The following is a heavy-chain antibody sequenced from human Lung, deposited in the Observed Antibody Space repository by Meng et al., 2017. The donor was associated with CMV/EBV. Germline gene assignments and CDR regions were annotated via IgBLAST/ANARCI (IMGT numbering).Heavy chain of an antibody. CDR3: ARDAVRYCSSTSCYGPPKQQLVEYAY. CDR1: GFTFSSYS. J-gene: IGHJ4*02. V-gene: IGHV3-21*01. D-gene: IGHD2-2*01. Sequence: GGSLRLSCAASGFTFSSYSMNWVRQAPGKGLEWVSSISSSSSYIYYADSVKGRFTISRDNAKNSLYLQMNSLRAEDTAVYYCARDAVRYCSSTSCYGPPKQQLVEYAYWGQGTLVTVSS. CDR2: ISSSSSYI.